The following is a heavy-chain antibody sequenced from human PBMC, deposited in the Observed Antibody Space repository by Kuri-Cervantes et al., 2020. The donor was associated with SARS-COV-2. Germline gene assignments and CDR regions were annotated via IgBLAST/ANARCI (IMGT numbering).Heavy chain of an antibody. D-gene: IGHD3-3*01. CDR2: INHSGST. Sequence: SETLSLTCAVSGGSFSGYYWSWIRQPPGKGLEWIGEINHSGSTNYNPSLKSRVTISVDTSKNQFSLKLSSVTAADTAVYYCARQMMSSITIFGVVITRNWFDPWGQGTLVTVSS. V-gene: IGHV4-34*01. CDR1: GGSFSGYY. CDR3: ARQMMSSITIFGVVITRNWFDP. J-gene: IGHJ5*02.